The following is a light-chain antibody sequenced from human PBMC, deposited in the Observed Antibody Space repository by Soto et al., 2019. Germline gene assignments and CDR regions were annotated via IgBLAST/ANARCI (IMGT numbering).Light chain of an antibody. Sequence: QSVLTQPPSASGTPGQRVTISCSGSSSSIGSNYVYWYQQLPGTTPKLLIYSNSQRPSGVPDRFSGSKSGTSASLAISGLRSEDEADYYCASWDVSLSGLYVFGTGTKLTVL. J-gene: IGLJ1*01. V-gene: IGLV1-47*02. CDR3: ASWDVSLSGLYV. CDR2: SNS. CDR1: SSSIGSNY.